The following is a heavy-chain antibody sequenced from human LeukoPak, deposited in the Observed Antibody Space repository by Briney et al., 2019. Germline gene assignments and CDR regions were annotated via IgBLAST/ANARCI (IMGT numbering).Heavy chain of an antibody. CDR3: ARGYPERRYFDY. Sequence: SETLSLTCAVHGGSFSGYYWSWLRQPPGKGLEWIGEINHSGSTNYNPSLTSRVTISVDTSKNQFSLKLSSVTAADTAVYYCARGYPERRYFDYWGQGTLVTVSS. D-gene: IGHD1-14*01. CDR1: GGSFSGYY. J-gene: IGHJ4*02. CDR2: INHSGST. V-gene: IGHV4-34*01.